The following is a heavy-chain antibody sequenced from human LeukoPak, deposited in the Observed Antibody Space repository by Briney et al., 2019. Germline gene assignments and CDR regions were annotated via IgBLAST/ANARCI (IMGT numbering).Heavy chain of an antibody. CDR3: AKDTPQWAAIPGMGAFDI. J-gene: IGHJ3*02. CDR2: ISWNSGSI. D-gene: IGHD2-2*02. Sequence: GRSLRLSCAASGFTFDDYAMHWVRQAPGKGLEWVSGISWNSGSIGYADSVKGRFTISRDNAKNSLYLKMNSLRAEDTALYYCAKDTPQWAAIPGMGAFDIWGQGTMVTVSS. CDR1: GFTFDDYA. V-gene: IGHV3-9*01.